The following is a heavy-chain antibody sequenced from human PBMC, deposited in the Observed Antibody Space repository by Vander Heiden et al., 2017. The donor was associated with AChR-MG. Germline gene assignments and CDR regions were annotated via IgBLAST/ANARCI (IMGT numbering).Heavy chain of an antibody. CDR2: IWYDGSNK. Sequence: QVPRVESGGGVVQPGRSLRLPCAAPGSPFSSYGLHWVRQAPGKGREWVAVIWYDGSNKYYADSGKGRFTISRDNSKNTLYLQMNSLRAEDTAVYYCARSGGGRYFDWGEYYFDYWGQGTLVTVSS. V-gene: IGHV3-33*01. CDR1: GSPFSSYG. CDR3: ARSGGGRYFDWGEYYFDY. D-gene: IGHD3-9*01. J-gene: IGHJ4*02.